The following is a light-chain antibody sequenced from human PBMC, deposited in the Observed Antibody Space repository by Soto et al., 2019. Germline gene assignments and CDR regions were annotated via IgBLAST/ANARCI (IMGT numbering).Light chain of an antibody. CDR1: SGDVGSYNY. CDR2: EVS. CDR3: SSYTSSSTL. V-gene: IGLV2-14*01. J-gene: IGLJ1*01. Sequence: QSVLTQPASVSGSPGQSITISCTGTSGDVGSYNYVSWYQQHPGKAPKLMIYEVSDRPSGISSRFSGSKSGNTASPTISGLQTEDEADYYCSSYTSSSTLFGTGTKVTVL.